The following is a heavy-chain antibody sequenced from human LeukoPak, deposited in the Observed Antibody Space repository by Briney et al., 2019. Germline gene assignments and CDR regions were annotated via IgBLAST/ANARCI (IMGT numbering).Heavy chain of an antibody. J-gene: IGHJ4*02. D-gene: IGHD1-26*01. Sequence: SVKVSCKASGGTFSSYAISWVRQAPGQGLEWMGRIIPILGIANYAQKFQGRVTITADKSTSTAYMELSSLRSEDTAVYYCARARPYSGSYRHFDYWGQGTLVTVSS. CDR1: GGTFSSYA. V-gene: IGHV1-69*04. CDR3: ARARPYSGSYRHFDY. CDR2: IIPILGIA.